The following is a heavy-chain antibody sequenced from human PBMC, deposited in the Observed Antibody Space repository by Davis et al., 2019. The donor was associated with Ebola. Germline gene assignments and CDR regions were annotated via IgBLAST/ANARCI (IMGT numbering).Heavy chain of an antibody. Sequence: GGSLRLSCAASGFTFSSYSMNWVRQAPGKGLEWVSSISSSSSYIYYADSVKGRLTISRDNAKNSLYLQMHSLRAEDTAMYYCARDRYGDSNYYFDNWGQGTLVTVSS. CDR2: ISSSSSYI. CDR1: GFTFSSYS. J-gene: IGHJ4*02. D-gene: IGHD4-17*01. CDR3: ARDRYGDSNYYFDN. V-gene: IGHV3-21*01.